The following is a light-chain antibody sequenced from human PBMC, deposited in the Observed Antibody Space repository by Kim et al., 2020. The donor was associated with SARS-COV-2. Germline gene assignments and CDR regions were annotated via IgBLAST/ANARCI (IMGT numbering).Light chain of an antibody. CDR3: QQYEKFPLT. Sequence: DIQLTQSPSSLSASVGDRVTITCQASQDINNYLNWYQQKAGEAPKLLIYDASRLQTGVPSRFSGSELGTHFTFTISSLQPEDFATYYCQQYEKFPLTFGGGTKLEIK. V-gene: IGKV1-33*01. CDR1: QDINNY. J-gene: IGKJ4*01. CDR2: DAS.